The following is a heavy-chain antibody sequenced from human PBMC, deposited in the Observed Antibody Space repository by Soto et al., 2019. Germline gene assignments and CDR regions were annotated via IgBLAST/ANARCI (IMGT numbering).Heavy chain of an antibody. D-gene: IGHD3-22*01. Sequence: QVQLVQSGAEVKKPGSSVKVSCKASGGTFSSYAIRWVRQAPGQGLEWMGGIIPIFGTANYAQKFQGRVTITADKSTSTAYMELSSLRSEDTAVYYCASEDLEKYDSSGASWFDPWGQGTLVTVSS. CDR3: ASEDLEKYDSSGASWFDP. V-gene: IGHV1-69*06. CDR1: GGTFSSYA. J-gene: IGHJ5*02. CDR2: IIPIFGTA.